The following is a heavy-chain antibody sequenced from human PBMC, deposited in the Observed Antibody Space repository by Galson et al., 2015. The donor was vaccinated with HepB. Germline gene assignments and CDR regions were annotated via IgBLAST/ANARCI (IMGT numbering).Heavy chain of an antibody. Sequence: SLRLSCAASGFTFSSYEMNWVRQAPGKGLEWVSVISNSGTITYYADSVTGRFTISRDNAKNSLYLQMDSLRAEDTAVYFCASLKWFGESPGAFDIWGQGTLVTVSS. D-gene: IGHD3-10*01. CDR3: ASLKWFGESPGAFDI. J-gene: IGHJ3*02. CDR2: ISNSGTIT. CDR1: GFTFSSYE. V-gene: IGHV3-48*03.